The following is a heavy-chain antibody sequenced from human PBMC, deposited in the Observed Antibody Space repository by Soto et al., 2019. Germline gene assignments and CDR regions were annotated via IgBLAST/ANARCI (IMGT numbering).Heavy chain of an antibody. V-gene: IGHV1-24*01. Sequence: ASVKVSCKVSGYTLTELSMHWVRQAPGKGLEWMGGFDPEDGETIYAQKFQGRVTMTEDTSTDTAYMELSSLRSEDTAVYYCATDTGQLVFRAFDIWGQGTMVTVSS. J-gene: IGHJ3*02. CDR3: ATDTGQLVFRAFDI. D-gene: IGHD6-6*01. CDR1: GYTLTELS. CDR2: FDPEDGET.